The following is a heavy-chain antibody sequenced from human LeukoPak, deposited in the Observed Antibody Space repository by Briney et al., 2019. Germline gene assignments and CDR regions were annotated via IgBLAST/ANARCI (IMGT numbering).Heavy chain of an antibody. CDR3: ARAGDSRWLQLINP. V-gene: IGHV4-39*01. J-gene: IGHJ5*02. CDR1: GGSISSSSYY. CDR2: IYYSGST. Sequence: SETLSLTCTVSGGSISSSSYYWGWIRQPPGKGLEWIGSIYYSGSTYYNPSLKSRVTISVDTSKNQFSLKLSSVTAADTAVYYCARAGDSRWLQLINPWGQGTLVTVSS. D-gene: IGHD5-24*01.